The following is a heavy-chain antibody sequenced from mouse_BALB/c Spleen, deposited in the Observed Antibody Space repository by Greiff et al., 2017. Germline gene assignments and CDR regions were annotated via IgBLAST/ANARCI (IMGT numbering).Heavy chain of an antibody. CDR3: ARYGNLDY. J-gene: IGHJ2*01. CDR2: INPSTGYT. CDR1: GYTFTSYW. V-gene: IGHV1-7*01. Sequence: QVQLKQSGAELAKPGASVKMSCKASGYTFTSYWMHWVKQRPGQGLEWIGYINPSTGYTEYNQKFKDKATLTADKSSSTAYMQLSSLTSEDSAVYYCARYGNLDYWGQGTTLTVSS. D-gene: IGHD2-1*01.